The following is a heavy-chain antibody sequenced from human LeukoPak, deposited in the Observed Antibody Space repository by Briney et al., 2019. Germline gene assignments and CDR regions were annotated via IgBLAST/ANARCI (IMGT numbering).Heavy chain of an antibody. CDR1: GFTFSSYA. CDR3: ASTTSGFDAFDI. Sequence: GGPLRLSCAASGFTFSSYAMHWVRQAPGKGLEWVAVISYDGSNKYYADSVKGRFTISRDNSKNTLYLQMNSLRAEDTAVYYCASTTSGFDAFDIWGQGTMVTVSS. CDR2: ISYDGSNK. J-gene: IGHJ3*02. V-gene: IGHV3-30*01. D-gene: IGHD6-19*01.